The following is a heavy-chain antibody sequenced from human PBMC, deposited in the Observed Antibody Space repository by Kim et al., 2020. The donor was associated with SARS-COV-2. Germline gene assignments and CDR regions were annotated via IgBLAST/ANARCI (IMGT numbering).Heavy chain of an antibody. D-gene: IGHD3-3*01. Sequence: GRFTISRDNAKNSLYLQMNSLRAEDTAVYYCARSILRFRSPDGYYYGMDVWGQGTTVTVSS. V-gene: IGHV3-11*06. CDR3: ARSILRFRSPDGYYYGMDV. J-gene: IGHJ6*02.